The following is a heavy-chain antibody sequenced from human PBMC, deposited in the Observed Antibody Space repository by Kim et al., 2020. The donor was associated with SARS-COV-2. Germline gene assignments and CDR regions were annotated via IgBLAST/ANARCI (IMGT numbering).Heavy chain of an antibody. V-gene: IGHV3-30*18. J-gene: IGHJ4*02. Sequence: GGSLRLSCAASGFTFSSYGMHWVRQAPGKGLEWVAVISYDGSNKYYADSVKGRFTISRDNSKNTLYLQMNSLRAEDTAVYYCAKDFDSAAGNPIDDYWGQGTLVTVSS. D-gene: IGHD6-13*01. CDR2: ISYDGSNK. CDR3: AKDFDSAAGNPIDDY. CDR1: GFTFSSYG.